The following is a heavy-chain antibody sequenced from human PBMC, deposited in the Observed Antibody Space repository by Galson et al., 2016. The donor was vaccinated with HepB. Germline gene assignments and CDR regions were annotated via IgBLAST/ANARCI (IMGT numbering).Heavy chain of an antibody. CDR3: AKDIRSYGLFGRFDY. CDR2: IYSGGGT. CDR1: GFTVSSNY. J-gene: IGHJ4*02. D-gene: IGHD5-18*01. V-gene: IGHV3-53*01. Sequence: SLRLSCAASGFTVSSNYMSWVRQAPGKGLEWVSVIYSGGGTYYADSVKGRFTISRDNSKNTLYLQMNSLRAEDTAVYYCAKDIRSYGLFGRFDYWGQGTLVTVSS.